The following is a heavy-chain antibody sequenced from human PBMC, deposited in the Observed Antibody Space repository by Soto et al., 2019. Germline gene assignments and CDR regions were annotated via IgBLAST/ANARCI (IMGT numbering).Heavy chain of an antibody. J-gene: IGHJ4*02. CDR3: ARVRGRDGYNYNYFDY. D-gene: IGHD5-12*01. Sequence: ASVKVSCKASGYTFASYYMHWVRQAPGQGLEWMGIINPSGGSTSYAQKFQGRVTMTRDTSTSTVYMELSSLRSEDTAVYYCARVRGRDGYNYNYFDYWGQGTLVTVSS. CDR1: GYTFASYY. CDR2: INPSGGST. V-gene: IGHV1-46*01.